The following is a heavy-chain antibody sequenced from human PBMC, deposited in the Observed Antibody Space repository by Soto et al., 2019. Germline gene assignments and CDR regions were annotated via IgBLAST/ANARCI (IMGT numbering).Heavy chain of an antibody. V-gene: IGHV3-23*01. CDR3: ATGWKTGGFDY. Sequence: GGSLRLSCAASGFTFSSYAMSWVRQAPGEGLDWVSTITPSGATTYYADSVKGRFTISRDNSKNTLYLQMNSLRAEDSAVYYCATGWKTGGFDYWGQGTLVTVSS. J-gene: IGHJ4*02. CDR1: GFTFSSYA. D-gene: IGHD1-1*01. CDR2: ITPSGATT.